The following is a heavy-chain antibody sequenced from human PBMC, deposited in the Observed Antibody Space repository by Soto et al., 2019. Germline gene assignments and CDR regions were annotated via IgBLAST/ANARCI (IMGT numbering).Heavy chain of an antibody. CDR2: IIPIFGTA. CDR1: GGTFSSYA. D-gene: IGHD3-10*01. V-gene: IGHV1-69*12. CDR3: GVPRPDYHSYDMGG. Sequence: QVQLVQSGAEVKKPGSSVKVSCKASGGTFSSYAISWVRQAPGQGLEWMGGIIPIFGTANYAQKFHGRVTITADESTSTAYMELSSLRSEDTAVYYCGVPRPDYHSYDMGGWRHGTPGTVSS. J-gene: IGHJ6*02.